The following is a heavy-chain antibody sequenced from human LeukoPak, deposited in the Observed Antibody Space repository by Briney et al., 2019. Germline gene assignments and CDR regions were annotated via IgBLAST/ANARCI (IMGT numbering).Heavy chain of an antibody. J-gene: IGHJ6*03. CDR3: AREEGITIFGVAIVDYYYYYMDV. CDR1: GGSFSGYY. D-gene: IGHD3-3*01. CDR2: IYTSGST. V-gene: IGHV4-4*07. Sequence: SETLSLTCAVYGGSFSGYYWSWIRQPPGKGLEWIGRIYTSGSTNYNPSLKSRVTMSVDTSKNQFSLKLSSVTAADTAVYYCAREEGITIFGVAIVDYYYYYMDVWGKGTTVTVSS.